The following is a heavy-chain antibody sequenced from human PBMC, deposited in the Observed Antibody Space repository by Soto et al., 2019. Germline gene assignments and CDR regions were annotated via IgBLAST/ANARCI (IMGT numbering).Heavy chain of an antibody. V-gene: IGHV1-3*01. D-gene: IGHD3-10*01. Sequence: QVQLVQSGAEVKKPGASVKVSCKASGYTFTSYAMYWVRQAPGQRLEWMGWINAGNGNTKYSQKFQGRVTITRDTSASTAYMELSRLRSEDTAVYYCARALGFGLSDYWGQGTLVTVSS. CDR3: ARALGFGLSDY. J-gene: IGHJ4*02. CDR1: GYTFTSYA. CDR2: INAGNGNT.